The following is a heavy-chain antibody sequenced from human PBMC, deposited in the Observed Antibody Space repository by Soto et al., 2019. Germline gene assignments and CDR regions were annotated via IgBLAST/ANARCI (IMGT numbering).Heavy chain of an antibody. CDR2: INPNSGGT. J-gene: IGHJ6*02. V-gene: IGHV1-2*02. D-gene: IGHD2-15*01. CDR3: ARTGVVVAAIGYYYGMDV. Sequence: GASVNVSCKASGYTFTGYYMHWVRQAPGQGLEWMGWINPNSGGTNYAQKFQGRVTMTRDTSISTAYMELSRLRSDDTVVYYCARTGVVVAAIGYYYGMDVWGQGTTVTV. CDR1: GYTFTGYY.